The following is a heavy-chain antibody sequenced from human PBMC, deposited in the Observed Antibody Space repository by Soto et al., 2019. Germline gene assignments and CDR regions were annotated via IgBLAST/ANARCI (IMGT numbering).Heavy chain of an antibody. CDR2: MNLGGSG. CDR3: ASYSSSWSKYLQY. Sequence: SETLSLTCALYGGSFSGYYWSWIRQTPGKRLEWIGDMNLGGSGNYNPSLKSRVTFSMDPSKNQFSLKLESVIAADTAVYYCASYSSSWSKYLQYWGRGSLVTVSS. CDR1: GGSFSGYY. J-gene: IGHJ1*01. V-gene: IGHV4-34*01. D-gene: IGHD6-13*01.